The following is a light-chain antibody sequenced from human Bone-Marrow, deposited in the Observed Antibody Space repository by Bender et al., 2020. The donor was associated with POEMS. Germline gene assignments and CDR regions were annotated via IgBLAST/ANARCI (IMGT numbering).Light chain of an antibody. CDR3: CSYGGSPNLGRV. V-gene: IGLV2-14*03. CDR2: DVR. Sequence: QSALTQPASVSGSPGQSITISCTGTSSDVGAYNFVSWYQQHPGKVPKLMIYDVRHRPSGVSDRFSGSKSGITASLTISGLQADDEADYYCCSYGGSPNLGRVFGGGTKLTVL. J-gene: IGLJ3*02. CDR1: SSDVGAYNF.